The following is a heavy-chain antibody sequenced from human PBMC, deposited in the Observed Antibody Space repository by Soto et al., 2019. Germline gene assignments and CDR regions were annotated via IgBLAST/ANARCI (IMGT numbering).Heavy chain of an antibody. Sequence: PGGSLRLSCAAAGFSVSTSHISWVRQAPGKGLEWVSVIFSGGTTSYADSVKGRFFISRDNSKSTLYLQMNSLRAEDAAVYYFAKFPPHSIGTSPPEVYGMDVWGQGTTVTVSS. J-gene: IGHJ6*02. V-gene: IGHV3-66*01. D-gene: IGHD6-6*01. CDR2: IFSGGTT. CDR3: AKFPPHSIGTSPPEVYGMDV. CDR1: GFSVSTSH.